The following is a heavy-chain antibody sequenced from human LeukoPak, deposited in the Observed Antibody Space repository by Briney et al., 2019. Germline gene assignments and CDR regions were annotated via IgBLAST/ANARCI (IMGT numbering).Heavy chain of an antibody. CDR2: ISTSGGST. V-gene: IGHV3-23*01. J-gene: IGHJ6*02. Sequence: GGSLRLSCAASGFTFSSSAMSWVRQAPGKGLEWVSSISTSGGSTYSADSVRGRFTISRDNSKNTLYLQMNSLRTEDTAVYYCARASPGMDVWGQGITVTVSS. CDR1: GFTFSSSA. CDR3: ARASPGMDV.